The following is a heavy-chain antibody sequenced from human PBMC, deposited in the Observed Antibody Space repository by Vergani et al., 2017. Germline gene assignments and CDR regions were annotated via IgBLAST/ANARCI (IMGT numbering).Heavy chain of an antibody. CDR2: IYYSGST. J-gene: IGHJ5*02. Sequence: QVQLQESGPGLVKPSQTLSLTCTVSGGSISSGDYYWSWIRQPPGKGLEWIGYIYYSGSTYYNPSLKSRVTISVDTYKNQFSLKLRSVTAADTAVYYCAREVLTPANIGYCSSTSCLPWFDPWGQGTLVTVSS. CDR3: AREVLTPANIGYCSSTSCLPWFDP. CDR1: GGSISSGDYY. D-gene: IGHD2-2*01. V-gene: IGHV4-30-4*08.